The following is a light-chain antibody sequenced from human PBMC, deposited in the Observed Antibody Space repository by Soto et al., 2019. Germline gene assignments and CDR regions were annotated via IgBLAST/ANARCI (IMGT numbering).Light chain of an antibody. Sequence: IVLTQSPGILSLSPGERATLSCRASQSVSSSYLAWYQQKPGQAPRLLIYGASTRATGIPARFSGSGSGTEFTLSITSLQPEDFAVFYCQQYNNWPPITFGQGTRLEIK. J-gene: IGKJ5*01. CDR1: QSVSSSY. CDR3: QQYNNWPPIT. V-gene: IGKV3-15*01. CDR2: GAS.